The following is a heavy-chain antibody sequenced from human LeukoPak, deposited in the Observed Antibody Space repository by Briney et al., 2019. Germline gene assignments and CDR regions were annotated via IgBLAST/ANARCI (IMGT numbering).Heavy chain of an antibody. Sequence: PGGSLRLSRTASGFTASSNYVRWVRQAPGKGLEWVSVFYSGGSRYYADSVKGRLTIYRDNSKNTLYFQMNSLRAEDTGVYYCAVGYFYGGKSPFSFDIWGQGTMVTVSS. J-gene: IGHJ3*02. D-gene: IGHD4-23*01. CDR2: FYSGGSR. V-gene: IGHV3-53*01. CDR3: AVGYFYGGKSPFSFDI. CDR1: GFTASSNY.